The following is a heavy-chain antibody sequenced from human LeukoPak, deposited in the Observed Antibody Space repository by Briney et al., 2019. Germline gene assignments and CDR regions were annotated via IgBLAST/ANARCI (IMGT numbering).Heavy chain of an antibody. Sequence: SETLSLTCTVSGGSISSSSYYWGWIRQPPGKGLEWIGSIYYSGSTYYNPSLKSRVTISVDTSKNQFSLKLSSVTAADTAVYYCARDQLVLGVFDWLLGHFDYWGQGTLVTVSS. CDR3: ARDQLVLGVFDWLLGHFDY. V-gene: IGHV4-39*07. D-gene: IGHD3-9*01. J-gene: IGHJ4*02. CDR2: IYYSGST. CDR1: GGSISSSSYY.